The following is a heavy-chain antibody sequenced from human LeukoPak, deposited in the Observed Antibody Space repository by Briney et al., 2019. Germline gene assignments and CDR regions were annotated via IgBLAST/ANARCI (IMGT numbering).Heavy chain of an antibody. CDR2: ISYSGST. D-gene: IGHD3-10*01. J-gene: IGHJ3*02. CDR1: GGSISSYY. V-gene: IGHV4-59*01. Sequence: SETLSLTCTVSGGSISSYYWSWIRQPPGKGLEWIGCISYSGSTKNNPSLKSRVTISVDTSKNQFSLKLTSVTAADTAVYYCAKEGAESFPDAFDMWGQGTMITVSS. CDR3: AKEGAESFPDAFDM.